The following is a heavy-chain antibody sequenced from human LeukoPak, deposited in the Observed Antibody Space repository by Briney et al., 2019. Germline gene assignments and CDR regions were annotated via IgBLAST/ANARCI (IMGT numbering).Heavy chain of an antibody. Sequence: PGGSLRLSCVASGFTFSTYNMNWVRQAPEKGLEWVSHISSDSSTIYYADSVKGRFTISRDNAKNSLCLQMNSLRNEDTAVYYCARDRCSSGSCYFDYWGQGTLVTVSS. D-gene: IGHD2-15*01. CDR3: ARDRCSSGSCYFDY. V-gene: IGHV3-48*02. CDR2: ISSDSSTI. J-gene: IGHJ4*02. CDR1: GFTFSTYN.